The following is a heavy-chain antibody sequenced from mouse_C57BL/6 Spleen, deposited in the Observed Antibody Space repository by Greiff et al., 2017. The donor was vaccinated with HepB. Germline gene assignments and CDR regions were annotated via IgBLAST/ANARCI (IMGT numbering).Heavy chain of an antibody. V-gene: IGHV5-12*01. Sequence: EVHLVESGGGLVQPGGSLKLSCAASGFTFSDYYMYWVRQTPEKRLEWVAYISNGGGSTYYPDTVKGRFTISRDNAKNTLYLQMSRLNSEDTAMYYYARHHIYYGNYEAYYYAMDYWGQGTSVTVSS. CDR2: ISNGGGST. CDR1: GFTFSDYY. CDR3: ARHHIYYGNYEAYYYAMDY. J-gene: IGHJ4*01. D-gene: IGHD2-1*01.